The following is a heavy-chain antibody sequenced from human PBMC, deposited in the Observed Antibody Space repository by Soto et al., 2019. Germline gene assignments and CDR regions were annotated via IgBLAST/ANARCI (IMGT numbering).Heavy chain of an antibody. CDR1: GGSISSSSYY. D-gene: IGHD3-16*01. CDR3: ARHRAFGAAFDI. CDR2: IYYSGST. J-gene: IGHJ3*02. V-gene: IGHV4-39*01. Sequence: QLQLQESGPGLVKPSETLSLTCTVSGGSISSSSYYWGWIRQPPGKGLEGIGSIYYSGSTYYTPSLNSRVTIPVDTSKNQFSLKLSSVTAADTAVYYCARHRAFGAAFDIWGQGTMVTVSS.